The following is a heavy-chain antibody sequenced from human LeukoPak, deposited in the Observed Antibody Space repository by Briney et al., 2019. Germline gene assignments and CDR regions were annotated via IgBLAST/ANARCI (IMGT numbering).Heavy chain of an antibody. D-gene: IGHD3-16*01. CDR3: ARGPRVRMITSGGGRVFDM. CDR1: GGSFSDYY. J-gene: IGHJ3*02. Sequence: SETLSLTCTVYGGSFSDYYWNWIRQPPGKGLEWIGEINHSGSTNYNPSLKSRVTISGDTSKNQFSLKLSSVTAADTAVYYCARGPRVRMITSGGGRVFDMWGPGTMVTVSS. V-gene: IGHV4-34*01. CDR2: INHSGST.